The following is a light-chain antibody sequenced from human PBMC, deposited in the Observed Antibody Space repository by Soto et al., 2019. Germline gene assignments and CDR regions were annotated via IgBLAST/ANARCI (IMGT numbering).Light chain of an antibody. V-gene: IGKV3-20*01. Sequence: EIVLTQSPGTLSLSPGERATLSCRASQSVYDSHLAWYQQKPGQAPRLLIYGAFRRASDIPERFSGRGSGTDFTLTITRLEPEDSAMYNCQQYGSSPPWTFGQGTKVEI. CDR3: QQYGSSPPWT. CDR1: QSVYDSH. J-gene: IGKJ1*01. CDR2: GAF.